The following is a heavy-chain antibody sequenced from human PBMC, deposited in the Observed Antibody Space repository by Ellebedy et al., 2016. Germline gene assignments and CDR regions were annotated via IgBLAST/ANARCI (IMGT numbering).Heavy chain of an antibody. J-gene: IGHJ3*02. CDR3: TRGGLYNSFDM. Sequence: GGSLRLXCGVFGFTFSGYSMKWVRQTPGKGLEWLSFISPGPGSTIYYADSVKGRFTISRDNDRNLLYLQMNSLRDEDTALYYCTRGGLYNSFDMWGQGTMVTVSS. D-gene: IGHD1-20*01. CDR1: GFTFSGYS. CDR2: ISPGPGSTI. V-gene: IGHV3-48*02.